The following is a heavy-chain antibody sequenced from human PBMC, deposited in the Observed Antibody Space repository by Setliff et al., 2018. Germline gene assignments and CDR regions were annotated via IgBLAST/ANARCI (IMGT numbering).Heavy chain of an antibody. V-gene: IGHV4-34*10. CDR1: GGSFSDYY. CDR2: INHSGST. D-gene: IGHD1-26*01. Sequence: SETLSLTCTVYGGSFSDYYWGWVRQPPGKGLEWIGEINHSGSTNYIPSLKSRVTMSVDTSKNQFSLKLTSVTAADTAVYYCARDNTIVGATDYWGQGALVTVSS. CDR3: ARDNTIVGATDY. J-gene: IGHJ4*02.